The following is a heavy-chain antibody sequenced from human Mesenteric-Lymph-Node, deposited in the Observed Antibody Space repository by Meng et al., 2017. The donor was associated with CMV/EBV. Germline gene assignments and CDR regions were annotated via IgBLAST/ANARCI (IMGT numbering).Heavy chain of an antibody. CDR3: ARASLGLVPYGMDV. D-gene: IGHD3/OR15-3a*01. CDR1: GGSFSGYY. Sequence: GSLRLSCAVYGGSFSGYYWSWIRQPPGKGLEWIGEINHSGSTNYNPSLKSRVTISVDTSKNQFSLKLSSVTAADTAVYYCARASLGLVPYGMDVWGQGTTVTVSS. J-gene: IGHJ6*02. V-gene: IGHV4-34*01. CDR2: INHSGST.